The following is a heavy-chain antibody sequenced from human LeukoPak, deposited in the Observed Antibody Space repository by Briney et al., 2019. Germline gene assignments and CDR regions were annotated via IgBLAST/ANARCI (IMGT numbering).Heavy chain of an antibody. Sequence: PGGSLRLSCAASGFTFSSDEMNWVRQAPGKGLEWVSYISSSGSTIYYADSVKCRFTISRDNAKNSLYLHMNSLRAEDTAVYYCARAIGDIVVVPATDGYMDVWGKGTTVTISS. V-gene: IGHV3-48*03. J-gene: IGHJ6*03. CDR2: ISSSGSTI. CDR3: ARAIGDIVVVPATDGYMDV. D-gene: IGHD2-2*01. CDR1: GFTFSSDE.